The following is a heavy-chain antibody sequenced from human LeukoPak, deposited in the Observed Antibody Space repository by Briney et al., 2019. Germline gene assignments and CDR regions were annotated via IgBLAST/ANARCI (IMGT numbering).Heavy chain of an antibody. CDR1: GYTFTSYG. D-gene: IGHD5-12*01. Sequence: GASVTVSCKASGYTFTSYGNSWVRQGPGQGLERMGWISAYNGNTNYAQKLRGRVTMTTDTSTSTAYMELRSLRSDDTAVYYCARICIDSDYDPRFDYWGQGTLVTVSS. CDR2: ISAYNGNT. J-gene: IGHJ4*02. CDR3: ARICIDSDYDPRFDY. V-gene: IGHV1-18*01.